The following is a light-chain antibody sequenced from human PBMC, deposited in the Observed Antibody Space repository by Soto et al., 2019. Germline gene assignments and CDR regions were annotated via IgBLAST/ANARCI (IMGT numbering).Light chain of an antibody. CDR1: QSISTW. CDR3: QHYSSYYT. CDR2: KAS. V-gene: IGKV1-5*03. Sequence: DIQMTQSPSTLSASVGDRVTITCRASQSISTWLAWYQQKPGRAPKLLIYKASSLERRVPSRFSGSGSGTEFTLTISGLQPDDFATYYCQHYSSYYTFGQGTKVDSK. J-gene: IGKJ2*01.